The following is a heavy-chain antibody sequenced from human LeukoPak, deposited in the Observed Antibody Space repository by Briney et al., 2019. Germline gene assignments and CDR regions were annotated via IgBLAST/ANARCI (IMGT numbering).Heavy chain of an antibody. J-gene: IGHJ3*02. D-gene: IGHD6-19*01. CDR1: GYTFTTYA. CDR3: ARSLPGWYAFDI. Sequence: GASVKVSCKASGYTFTTYAIHWVRQAPGQRLEWMGWINAGDGNTKYSQRLQGRVTITRNTSASTVYMELSSLRFEDTAIYYCARSLPGWYAFDIWGQGTMVTVSS. CDR2: INAGDGNT. V-gene: IGHV1-3*01.